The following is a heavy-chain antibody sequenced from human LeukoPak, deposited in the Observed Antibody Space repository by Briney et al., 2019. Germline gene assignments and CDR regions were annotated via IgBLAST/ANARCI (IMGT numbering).Heavy chain of an antibody. V-gene: IGHV3-53*05. D-gene: IGHD3-22*01. CDR3: AKPDSSGSIVSIGFDY. CDR2: IYSDGRT. J-gene: IGHJ4*02. Sequence: GGSLRLSCAASGFTVSNKYMTWVRQAPGKGLEWVSLIYSDGRTYYADSVKGRFTISRDNSKNTLYLQMNSLRAEDTAVYYCAKPDSSGSIVSIGFDYWGQGTLVTVSS. CDR1: GFTVSNKY.